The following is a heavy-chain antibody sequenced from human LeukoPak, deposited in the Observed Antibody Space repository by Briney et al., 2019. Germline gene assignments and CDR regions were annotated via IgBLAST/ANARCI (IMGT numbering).Heavy chain of an antibody. CDR3: AKALSSGWYGG. J-gene: IGHJ4*02. CDR2: ISCNSGSI. V-gene: IGHV3-9*01. D-gene: IGHD6-19*01. Sequence: GGSLRLSCAASGFTFDDYAMHWVRQAPGKGLEWVSGISCNSGSIGYADSVKGRFTISRDNAKNSLYLQMNSLRAEDTALYYCAKALSSGWYGGWGQGTLVTVSS. CDR1: GFTFDDYA.